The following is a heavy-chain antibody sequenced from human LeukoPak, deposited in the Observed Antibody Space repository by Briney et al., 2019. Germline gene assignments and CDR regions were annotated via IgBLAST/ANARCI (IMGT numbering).Heavy chain of an antibody. CDR1: GLTLSNSA. D-gene: IGHD2-2*01. CDR3: ATVGGFCPSSNCYAYFDY. J-gene: IGHJ4*02. Sequence: PGGSLRLSCVASGLTLSNSAMTWVRQAPGEGLEWVSIITGDGTGTFYADSVEGRFSISRDISTNTVYLQMNSLGVDDTALYYCATVGGFCPSSNCYAYFDYWGQGSLVTVSS. CDR2: ITGDGTGT. V-gene: IGHV3-23*01.